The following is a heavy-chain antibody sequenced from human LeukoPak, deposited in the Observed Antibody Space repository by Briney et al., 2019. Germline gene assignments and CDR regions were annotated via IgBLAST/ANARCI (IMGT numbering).Heavy chain of an antibody. V-gene: IGHV4-34*01. CDR2: INHSGST. CDR1: GGSFSGYY. CDR3: ARALWFGDGGDY. Sequence: SETLSLTCAVYGGSFSGYYLSWIRQPPGKGLEWIGEINHSGSTNYNPSLKSRVTISVDTSKNQFSLKLSSVTAADTAVYYCARALWFGDGGDYWGQGTLVTVSS. D-gene: IGHD3-10*01. J-gene: IGHJ4*02.